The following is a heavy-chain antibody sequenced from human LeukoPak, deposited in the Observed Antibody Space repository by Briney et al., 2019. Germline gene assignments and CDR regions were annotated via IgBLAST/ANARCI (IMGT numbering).Heavy chain of an antibody. V-gene: IGHV3-11*05. Sequence: GGSLRLSCAASGFTFSDYYMSWIRQAPGKGLEWVSYISNSGTSTNCADSVKGRFSISRDSAKKSLYLQLDSLTAEDTAVYYCARVRSSGSPLDYWGQGTLVTVSS. CDR3: ARVRSSGSPLDY. CDR2: ISNSGTST. D-gene: IGHD3-10*01. J-gene: IGHJ4*02. CDR1: GFTFSDYY.